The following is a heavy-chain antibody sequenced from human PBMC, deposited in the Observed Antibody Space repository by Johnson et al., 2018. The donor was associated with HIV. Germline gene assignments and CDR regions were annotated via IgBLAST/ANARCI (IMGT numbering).Heavy chain of an antibody. J-gene: IGHJ3*02. CDR3: AKDRETFLEWLDAFDI. CDR2: ISGSGGST. D-gene: IGHD3-3*02. CDR1: GFTFSSYA. Sequence: VQLVESGGGLVQPGGSLRLSCAASGFTFSSYAMSWVRQAPGKGLEWVSAISGSGGSTYYADSVKGRFTISRDNSKNTLYLQRNSLRAEDTAVYYCAKDRETFLEWLDAFDIWGQGTMVTVSS. V-gene: IGHV3-23*04.